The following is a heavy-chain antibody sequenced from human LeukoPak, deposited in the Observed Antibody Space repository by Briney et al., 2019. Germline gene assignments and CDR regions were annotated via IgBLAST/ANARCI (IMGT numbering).Heavy chain of an antibody. CDR3: AREHYYYDSSGYSPDGAFDI. J-gene: IGHJ3*02. CDR1: GGSFSGYY. Sequence: PSETLSLTCAVYGGSFSGYYWSWIRQPPGKGLEWIGEINHSGSTNYNPSLKSRVTISVDTSKNQFSLKLSSVTAADTAVYYCAREHYYYDSSGYSPDGAFDIWGQGTMVTVSS. D-gene: IGHD3-22*01. V-gene: IGHV4-34*01. CDR2: INHSGST.